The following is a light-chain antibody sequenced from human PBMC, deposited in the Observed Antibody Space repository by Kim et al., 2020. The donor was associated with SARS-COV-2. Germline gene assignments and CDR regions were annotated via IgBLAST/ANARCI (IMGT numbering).Light chain of an antibody. J-gene: IGLJ2*01. V-gene: IGLV1-47*01. Sequence: GQRVTISCSGSTSNIGNNHLYWYQQFPGTAPRLLIYRNNQGPSGVPERFSGSKSGTSGSLAISGLRSEDEGDYYCSAWDDSLSAWVFGGGTQLTVL. CDR1: TSNIGNNH. CDR3: SAWDDSLSAWV. CDR2: RNN.